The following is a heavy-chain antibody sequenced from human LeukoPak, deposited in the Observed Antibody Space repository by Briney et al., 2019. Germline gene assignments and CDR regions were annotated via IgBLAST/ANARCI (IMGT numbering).Heavy chain of an antibody. Sequence: ASVKVSCKASGGTFSSYATSWVRQTPGQGLDWMGGVIPIFGTANYAQKFQGRVTITADKSTSTAYMELSSLRSEDTAVYYCARGRGAGPFDYWGQGTLVTVSS. CDR1: GGTFSSYA. V-gene: IGHV1-69*06. CDR3: ARGRGAGPFDY. D-gene: IGHD6-19*01. CDR2: VIPIFGTA. J-gene: IGHJ4*02.